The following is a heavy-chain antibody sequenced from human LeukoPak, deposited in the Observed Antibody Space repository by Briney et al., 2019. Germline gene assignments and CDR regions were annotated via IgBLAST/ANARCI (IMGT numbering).Heavy chain of an antibody. CDR3: ARADNLFDSSGYYWTV. V-gene: IGHV4-39*07. J-gene: IGHJ4*02. Sequence: SETLSLTCTVSGGSINSNSYYWGWIRQPPGKGLEWIANIYYSGSTSYNPSLRSRVTISVGTSKNQFSLRLTSVTAADTAVYYCARADNLFDSSGYYWTVWGQGTLVTVSS. CDR2: IYYSGST. D-gene: IGHD3-22*01. CDR1: GGSINSNSYY.